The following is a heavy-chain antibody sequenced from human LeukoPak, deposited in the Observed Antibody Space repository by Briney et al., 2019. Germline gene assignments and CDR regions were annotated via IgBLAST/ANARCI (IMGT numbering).Heavy chain of an antibody. CDR1: GFTFSSYS. CDR3: ARGGGGTYWDY. D-gene: IGHD2-15*01. J-gene: IGHJ4*02. CDR2: ISSSSTI. Sequence: GGSLRLSCAASGFTFSSYSMNWVRQAPGKGLEWVSYISSSSTIYYADSVKGRFTISRDNAKNSLYLQMNSLRDDDTAVYYCARGGGGTYWDYWGQRTLVTVSS. V-gene: IGHV3-48*02.